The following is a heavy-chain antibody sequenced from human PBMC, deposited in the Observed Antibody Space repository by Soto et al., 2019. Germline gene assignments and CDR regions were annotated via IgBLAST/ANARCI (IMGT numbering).Heavy chain of an antibody. Sequence: QVQLVQSGAEVKKPGSSVKVSCKASGGTFSSYAISWVRQAPGQGREWMGGIIPIFGTATYAQKFQGRVTITAEESTSTAYMELSSLRSEDTAVYYCAGRRPRVTSPLGYWGQGTLVSVSS. CDR2: IIPIFGTA. J-gene: IGHJ4*02. CDR1: GGTFSSYA. D-gene: IGHD2-21*02. CDR3: AGRRPRVTSPLGY. V-gene: IGHV1-69*01.